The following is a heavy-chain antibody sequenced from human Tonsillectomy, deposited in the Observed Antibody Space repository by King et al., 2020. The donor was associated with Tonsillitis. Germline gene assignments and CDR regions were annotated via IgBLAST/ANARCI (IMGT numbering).Heavy chain of an antibody. V-gene: IGHV3-23*04. Sequence: VQLVESGGGLVQPGGSLRLSCAASGFTFTNYAMSWVRQSPGKGLEWVSAFGVSGKTYYADSVKGRFTIPRDTSKNTLFLQMSSLRAEDTALYYCAKRSLYCSSTSCPPYFDHWGQGTLVTVSS. CDR2: FGVSGKT. CDR1: GFTFTNYA. D-gene: IGHD2-2*01. J-gene: IGHJ4*02. CDR3: AKRSLYCSSTSCPPYFDH.